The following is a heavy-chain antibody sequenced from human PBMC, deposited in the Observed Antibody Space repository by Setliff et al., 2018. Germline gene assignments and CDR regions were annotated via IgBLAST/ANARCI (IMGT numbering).Heavy chain of an antibody. Sequence: GGSLRLSCAASGFTFSTYRMHWVRQAPGKGLEWVAVIWDDGGDKYHADSVKGRFTISRDDSKNTLYLQMNSLRPEDTAVYYCARTCSGSGCYAGLESWGQGTPVTVSS. V-gene: IGHV3-33*08. D-gene: IGHD2-15*01. CDR2: IWDDGGDK. CDR1: GFTFSTYR. CDR3: ARTCSGSGCYAGLES. J-gene: IGHJ4*02.